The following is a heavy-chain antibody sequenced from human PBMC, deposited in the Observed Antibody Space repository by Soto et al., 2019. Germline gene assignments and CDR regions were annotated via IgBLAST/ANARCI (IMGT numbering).Heavy chain of an antibody. D-gene: IGHD6-13*01. J-gene: IGHJ4*02. Sequence: EVHLVESGGGLVQPGGSLRLSCAASGFTFSSYSLNWVRQAPGKGLEWVSYITSSGTTVYYADSGRGRFTISRDNAKNLLSLQMNSLRDDDPAVYYCARGSSNWAYYFDFWGQGTLVNVSS. CDR3: ARGSSNWAYYFDF. CDR1: GFTFSSYS. V-gene: IGHV3-48*02. CDR2: ITSSGTTV.